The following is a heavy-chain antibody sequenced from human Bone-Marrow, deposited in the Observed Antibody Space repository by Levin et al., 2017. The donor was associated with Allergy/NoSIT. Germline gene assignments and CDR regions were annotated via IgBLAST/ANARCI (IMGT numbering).Heavy chain of an antibody. V-gene: IGHV1-46*01. CDR2: TDPSGRVT. CDR1: AYTLTSDC. J-gene: IGHJ5*02. CDR3: VRDCHTDDCPRFDS. Sequence: GESLKISCKASAYTLTSDCMHWVRQAPGQGLEWMGITDPSGRVTTYAQAFLGRLTMTRDTSTGAGYMELGSLRSEDTAIYYGVRDCHTDDCPRFDSWGQGTLVTVSS. D-gene: IGHD2-21*02.